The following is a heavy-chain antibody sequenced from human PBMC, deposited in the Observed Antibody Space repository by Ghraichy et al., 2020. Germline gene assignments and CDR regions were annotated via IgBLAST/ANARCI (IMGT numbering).Heavy chain of an antibody. D-gene: IGHD3-10*01. CDR3: ATYGSGSYYTFDH. CDR2: IKYDGSEK. J-gene: IGHJ4*02. Sequence: ETLSLTCAASGFPFSGHWLSWVRQAPGKGVEWVANIKYDGSEKNYMDSLRGRFTISRDNAKNSLYLHINSLRAEDTAVYYCATYGSGSYYTFDHWGQGTLVTVSS. CDR1: GFPFSGHW. V-gene: IGHV3-7*01.